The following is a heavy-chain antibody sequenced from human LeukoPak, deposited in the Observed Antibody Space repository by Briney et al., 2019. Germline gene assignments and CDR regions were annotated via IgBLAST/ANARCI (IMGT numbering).Heavy chain of an antibody. V-gene: IGHV4-59*01. D-gene: IGHD5-18*01. J-gene: IGHJ5*02. CDR2: IYYSGST. CDR1: GGSISSYY. CDR3: ARTKYSYGPYGPTLWFDP. Sequence: SETLSLTCTVSGGSISSYYWGWIRQPPGKGLEWIGYIYYSGSTNYNPSLKSRVTISVDTSKNQFSLKLSSVTAADTAVYYCARTKYSYGPYGPTLWFDPWGQGTLVTVSS.